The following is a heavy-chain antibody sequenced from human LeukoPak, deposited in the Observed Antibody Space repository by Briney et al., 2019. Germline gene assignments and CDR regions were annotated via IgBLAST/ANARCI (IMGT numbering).Heavy chain of an antibody. CDR1: GDSISSYY. V-gene: IGHV4-59*12. CDR2: IHYSGST. J-gene: IGHJ4*02. CDR3: ARGRNSLKRYSGSSWGFDY. Sequence: SETLSLTCALSGDSISSYYWSWIRQPPGKGLEWIGYIHYSGSTNYNPSLTSRVTISVDTSKNQFSLKLSSVTAADTAVYYCARGRNSLKRYSGSSWGFDYWGQGTLVTVSS. D-gene: IGHD6-6*01.